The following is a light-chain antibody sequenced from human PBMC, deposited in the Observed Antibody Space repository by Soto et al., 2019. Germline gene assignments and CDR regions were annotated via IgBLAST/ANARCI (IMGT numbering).Light chain of an antibody. Sequence: ETMMTQSPDTLSVSLGERATLSCRASQSLRSSLAWYQQKPGQAPRLLIYDASTRATGIPDRFSGSGSGTDFTLTISRLEPEDFAVYYCQQYDSSPRTFGQGTKVDIK. J-gene: IGKJ1*01. CDR1: QSLRSS. CDR3: QQYDSSPRT. CDR2: DAS. V-gene: IGKV3-20*01.